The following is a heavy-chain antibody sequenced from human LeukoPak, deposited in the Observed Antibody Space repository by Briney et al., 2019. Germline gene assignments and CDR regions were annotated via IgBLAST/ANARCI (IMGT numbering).Heavy chain of an antibody. CDR3: ARASGSYWWFDS. J-gene: IGHJ5*01. Sequence: WASVKVSCKASGYTFTSYYMHWVRQAPGQGLEWMGLINPNSGDTNYAQKFQGSVTMTRDTSISTVYMELSRLRSDDTAVYYCARASGSYWWFDSWGQGTLVTVSS. D-gene: IGHD1-26*01. CDR1: GYTFTSYY. V-gene: IGHV1-2*06. CDR2: INPNSGDT.